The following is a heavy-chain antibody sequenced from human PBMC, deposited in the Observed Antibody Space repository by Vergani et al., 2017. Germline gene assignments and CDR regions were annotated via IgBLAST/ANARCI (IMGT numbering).Heavy chain of an antibody. CDR2: INHSGST. V-gene: IGHV4-34*01. CDR1: GGSFSGYF. J-gene: IGHJ5*02. CDR3: AGYIVVVPAANPNPYNWFDP. D-gene: IGHD2-2*01. Sequence: QVQLQQWGAGLLKPSETLSLTCAVYGGSFSGYFWNWIRQPPGTGLEWIGKINHSGSTNYNPSLKSRVTISVDTSKNQFSLKLSSVTAADTAVYYCAGYIVVVPAANPNPYNWFDPWGQGTLVTVSS.